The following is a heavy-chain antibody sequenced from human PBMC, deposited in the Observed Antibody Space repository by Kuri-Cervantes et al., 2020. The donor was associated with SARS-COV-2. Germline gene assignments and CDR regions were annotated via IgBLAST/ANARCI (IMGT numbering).Heavy chain of an antibody. D-gene: IGHD3-10*01. CDR2: ISAYNGNT. Sequence: GESLKISCKASGGTFSGYGISWVRQAPGQGLEWMGWISAYNGNTNYAQKLQGRVTMTTDTSTSTAYMELRSLRSDDTAVYYCARGVTSGPWNWFDPWGQGTLVTVSS. CDR1: GGTFSGYG. CDR3: ARGVTSGPWNWFDP. V-gene: IGHV1-18*01. J-gene: IGHJ5*02.